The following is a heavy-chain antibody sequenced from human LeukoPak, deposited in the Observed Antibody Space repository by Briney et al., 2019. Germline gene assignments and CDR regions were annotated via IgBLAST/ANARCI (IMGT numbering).Heavy chain of an antibody. CDR2: ISYDGSNK. J-gene: IGHJ4*02. CDR1: GFTFSSYA. CDR3: ARVPAAMGKGY. D-gene: IGHD2-2*01. Sequence: PGGSLRLSCAASGFTFSSYAMHWVRQAPGKGLEWVAVISYDGSNKYYADSVKGRFTISRDNSKNTLYLQMNSLRAGDTAVYYCARVPAAMGKGYWGQGTLVTVSS. V-gene: IGHV3-30*04.